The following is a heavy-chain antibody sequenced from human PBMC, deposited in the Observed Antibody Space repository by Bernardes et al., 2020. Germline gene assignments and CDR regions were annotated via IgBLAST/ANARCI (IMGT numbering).Heavy chain of an antibody. Sequence: ASMKVSCKASGYTFTSYDINWVRQATGQGLEWMGWMNPNSGNTGYAQKFQGRVTMTRNTSISTAYMELSSLRSEDTAVYYCARDHCSGGSCYSPWGQGTLVTVSS. J-gene: IGHJ5*02. V-gene: IGHV1-8*01. D-gene: IGHD2-15*01. CDR2: MNPNSGNT. CDR1: GYTFTSYD. CDR3: ARDHCSGGSCYSP.